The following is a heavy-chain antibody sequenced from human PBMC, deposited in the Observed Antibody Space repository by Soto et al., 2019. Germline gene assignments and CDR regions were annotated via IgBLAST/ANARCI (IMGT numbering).Heavy chain of an antibody. CDR2: ISAYKGNT. V-gene: IGHV1-18*01. J-gene: IGHJ6*03. CDR1: GYTFTSYG. Sequence: ASEEVSCKASGYTFTSYGISWVRQAPGQGQEWIGLISAYKGNTNYAQKLQGRDTKTTDTSTSTAYKELRSLRSEDTTEYNHARDFKARSISYYRKVWGRGTTVRVSS. D-gene: IGHD3-3*01. CDR3: ARDFKARSISYYRKV.